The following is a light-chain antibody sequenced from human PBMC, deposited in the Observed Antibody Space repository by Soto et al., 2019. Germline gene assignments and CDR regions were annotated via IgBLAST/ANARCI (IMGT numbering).Light chain of an antibody. CDR2: DNN. V-gene: IGLV1-51*01. Sequence: QSMLTQPPSVSAARGQKFTISCSGSISNIENYYVSWYQQLPGTAPKLLIYDNNKRPSGIPDRFSGSKSGTSATLDITGPQTGDEADYYCGTYDSSLRDGVFGTGTKVTVL. CDR1: ISNIENYY. CDR3: GTYDSSLRDGV. J-gene: IGLJ1*01.